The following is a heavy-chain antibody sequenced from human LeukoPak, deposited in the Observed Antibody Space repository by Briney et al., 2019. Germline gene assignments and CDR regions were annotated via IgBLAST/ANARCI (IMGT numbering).Heavy chain of an antibody. CDR3: AKYTSGTSYRGLDQ. CDR2: IIGSAANT. Sequence: PGGCLRLSCGASGLTVSSYAMSWVRQAPGKGLEWVSTIIGSAANTYYADSGKGRFTISRDDSKNTVYLQMNSLRAEDTAVYSCAKYTSGTSYRGLDQWGHGTLVTVSS. D-gene: IGHD3-10*01. CDR1: GLTVSSYA. J-gene: IGHJ4*01. V-gene: IGHV3-23*01.